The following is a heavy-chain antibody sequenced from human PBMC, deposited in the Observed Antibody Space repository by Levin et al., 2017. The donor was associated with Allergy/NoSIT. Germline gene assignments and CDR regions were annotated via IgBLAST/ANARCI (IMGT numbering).Heavy chain of an antibody. CDR1: GGSISSSISY. CDR2: IYNSGST. CDR3: ARQCYDILTGYYNFDY. J-gene: IGHJ4*02. V-gene: IGHV4-39*01. D-gene: IGHD3-9*01. Sequence: SETLSLTCTVSGGSISSSISYWGWLRQAPGKGLEWIGSIYNSGSTYYNPSLKSRVTTSVDTSKNQFSLQLSSVSAADTAVYYCARQCYDILTGYYNFDYWGQGTLVTVSS.